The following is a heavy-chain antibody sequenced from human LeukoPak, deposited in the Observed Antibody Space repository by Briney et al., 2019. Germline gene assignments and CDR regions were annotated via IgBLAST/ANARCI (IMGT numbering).Heavy chain of an antibody. CDR3: ARDSDDSRGYYYWYFDL. CDR1: GGTFSSYA. D-gene: IGHD3-22*01. Sequence: ASVKVSCKASGGTFSSYAISWVRQAPGQGLEWVGRIIPIFGTANYAQKFQGRVTITTDESTSTACMELSSLRSEDTAVYYCARDSDDSRGYYYWYFDLWGRGTLVTVSS. J-gene: IGHJ2*01. V-gene: IGHV1-69*05. CDR2: IIPIFGTA.